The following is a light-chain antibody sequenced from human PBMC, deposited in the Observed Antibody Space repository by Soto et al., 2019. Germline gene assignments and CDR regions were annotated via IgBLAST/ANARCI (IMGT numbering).Light chain of an antibody. CDR2: GAS. CDR1: QSVSSSN. V-gene: IGKV3-20*01. J-gene: IGKJ5*01. CDR3: QQFGSSPPMT. Sequence: EIVLTQSPGTLSLSPGARATLSCRASQSVSSSNLAWYQQKPGQAPRLLIYGASSRATGIPDRFSGSGSGTDFTLTISRLEPEDFAVYYCQQFGSSPPMTFGQGTRLEIK.